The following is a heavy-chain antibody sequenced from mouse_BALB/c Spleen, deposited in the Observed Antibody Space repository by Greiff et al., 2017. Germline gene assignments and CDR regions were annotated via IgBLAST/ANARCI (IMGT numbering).Heavy chain of an antibody. J-gene: IGHJ3*01. V-gene: IGHV3-2*02. CDR2: ISYSGST. Sequence: VQLQQSGPGLVKPSQSLSLTCTVTGYSITSDYAWNWIRQFPGNKLEWMGYISYSGSTSYNPSLKSRISITRDTSKNQVFLQLNSVTTEDTATYYCARLGYGSISPAWFAYWGQGTLVTVSA. D-gene: IGHD1-1*01. CDR1: GYSITSDYA. CDR3: ARLGYGSISPAWFAY.